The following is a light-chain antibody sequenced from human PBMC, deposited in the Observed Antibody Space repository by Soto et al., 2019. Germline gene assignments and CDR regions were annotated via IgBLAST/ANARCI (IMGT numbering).Light chain of an antibody. V-gene: IGKV3-11*01. CDR2: GAS. CDR1: QSVSSS. J-gene: IGKJ4*01. Sequence: IVLTQSPATLSLSPWERATLSCRASQSVSSSLAWYQQKPGQAPRLLIYGASNGATGIPARFSGTGSGTDFTLTISSLEPEDFAVYYCQQRYNWPLTFGGGTKVDIK. CDR3: QQRYNWPLT.